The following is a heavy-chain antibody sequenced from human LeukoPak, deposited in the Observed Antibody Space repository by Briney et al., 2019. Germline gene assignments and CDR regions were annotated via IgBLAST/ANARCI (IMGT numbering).Heavy chain of an antibody. V-gene: IGHV4-59*01. Sequence: PSETLSLTCTVSGGSISSYYWSWIRQPPGKGLEWIGYIYYSGSTNYNPSLKSRVTISVDTSKNQFSLKLSSVTAADTAVYYCARDTPSHGQVFDYWGRGTLVTVSS. CDR2: IYYSGST. CDR1: GGSISSYY. CDR3: ARDTPSHGQVFDY. J-gene: IGHJ4*02.